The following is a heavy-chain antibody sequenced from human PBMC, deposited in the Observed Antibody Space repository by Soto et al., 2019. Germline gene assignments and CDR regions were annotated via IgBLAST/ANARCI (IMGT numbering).Heavy chain of an antibody. V-gene: IGHV3-30-3*01. D-gene: IGHD3-22*01. CDR2: ISYDGSDK. CDR3: ARDYYMYYDSSGYFRSPAY. Sequence: QVQLVESGGGVVQPGRSLRLSCAASGFTLSSYAMHWVRQAPGKGLEWVALISYDGSDKDYADSVKGRFTISRDNSRNTLFVQMNSLRAEDTAVYYCARDYYMYYDSSGYFRSPAYWGQGTLVNVSS. CDR1: GFTLSSYA. J-gene: IGHJ4*02.